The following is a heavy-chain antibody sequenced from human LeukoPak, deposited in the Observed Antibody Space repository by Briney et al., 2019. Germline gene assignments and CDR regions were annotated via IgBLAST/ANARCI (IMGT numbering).Heavy chain of an antibody. Sequence: SETLSLTCTVSGGSISSYYWSWIRQPPGKGLEWIGYIYYSGSTNYNPSLKSRVTISVDTSKNQFSLKLSSVTAADTAVYYCARADIVVVPAAIGKGNRIEPPLYYFDYWGQGTLVTVSS. D-gene: IGHD2-2*01. V-gene: IGHV4-59*01. CDR2: IYYSGST. CDR1: GGSISSYY. J-gene: IGHJ4*02. CDR3: ARADIVVVPAAIGKGNRIEPPLYYFDY.